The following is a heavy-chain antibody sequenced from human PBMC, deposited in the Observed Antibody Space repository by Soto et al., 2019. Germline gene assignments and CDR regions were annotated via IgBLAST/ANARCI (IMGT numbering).Heavy chain of an antibody. Sequence: GGSLRLSCAASGFTFSTYAMSWVRQAPGQGLEWVSAISGSGSSSYNARSMKGRFTISRDNSMTTLFLQMNSLRTENTAVYYWAHPRGYGVFEANDIWGQGAMVTVSS. J-gene: IGHJ3*02. CDR1: GFTFSTYA. V-gene: IGHV3-23*01. D-gene: IGHD4-17*01. CDR3: AHPRGYGVFEANDI. CDR2: ISGSGSSS.